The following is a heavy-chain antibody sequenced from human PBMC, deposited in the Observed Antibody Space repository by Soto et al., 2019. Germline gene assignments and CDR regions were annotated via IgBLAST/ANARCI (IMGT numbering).Heavy chain of an antibody. V-gene: IGHV3-74*01. Sequence: GGSLRLSCAASGFTVSSYHMSWVRQAPGKGLVWVSRINGDGSSTNYADSVKGRFTISRDNAKKTLYLQMNSLRADDTAVYYCARDSSPYYDFWSGFYTYFDYWGQGALVTVSS. D-gene: IGHD3-3*01. CDR1: GFTVSSYH. CDR2: INGDGSST. CDR3: ARDSSPYYDFWSGFYTYFDY. J-gene: IGHJ4*02.